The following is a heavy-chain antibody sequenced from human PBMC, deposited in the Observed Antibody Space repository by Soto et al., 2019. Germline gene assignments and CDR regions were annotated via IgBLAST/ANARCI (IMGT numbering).Heavy chain of an antibody. J-gene: IGHJ4*02. CDR2: TYYRSNWYT. Sequence: PSQTLSLTCAISGDSVSSNIVTWNWIRQSPSRGLEWLGRTYYRSNWYTDYAVSVKSRATINPDTSKNHFSLQLNSVTPEDTAIYYCVRLIGNSWLDYWGQGPLVTVSS. V-gene: IGHV6-1*01. CDR3: VRLIGNSWLDY. CDR1: GDSVSSNIVT. D-gene: IGHD6-13*01.